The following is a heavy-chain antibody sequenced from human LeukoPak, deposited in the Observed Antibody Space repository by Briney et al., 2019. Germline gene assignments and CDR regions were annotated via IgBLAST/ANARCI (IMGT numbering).Heavy chain of an antibody. CDR3: ATDLIVVPSSKLEAGRAGLTSVDY. V-gene: IGHV1-69-2*01. CDR1: GYTFTDYY. D-gene: IGHD3-22*01. CDR2: VDPEDGET. J-gene: IGHJ4*02. Sequence: PGASVKISCKVSGYTFTDYYMHWVQQAPGKGLEWMGLVDPEDGETIYAEKFQGRVTITADTSTDTAYMELSSLRSEDTAVYYCATDLIVVPSSKLEAGRAGLTSVDYWGQGTLVAVSS.